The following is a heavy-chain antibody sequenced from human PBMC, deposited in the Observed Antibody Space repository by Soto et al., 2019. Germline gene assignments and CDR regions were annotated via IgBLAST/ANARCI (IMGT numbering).Heavy chain of an antibody. V-gene: IGHV3-23*01. CDR3: AKDTSSSPYYMDV. J-gene: IGHJ6*03. CDR2: ITGSTGTT. Sequence: EVQILESGGGSVQPGGSLRLSCAASGFTFSNFAMSWVRHAPGKGLEWVSEITGSTGTTYYADSVWGRFIISRDNSKNTLHLQMNSLRAEDTAVYYCAKDTSSSPYYMDVWGKGTTVTVSS. D-gene: IGHD2-2*01. CDR1: GFTFSNFA.